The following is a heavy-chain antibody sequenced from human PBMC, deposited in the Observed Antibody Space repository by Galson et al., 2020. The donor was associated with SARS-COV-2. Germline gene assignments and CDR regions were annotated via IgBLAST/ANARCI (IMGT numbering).Heavy chain of an antibody. J-gene: IGHJ5*02. CDR1: GFTFSSYS. CDR2: ISSSSGSI. Sequence: TGGSLRLSCAASGFTFSSYSMNWVRQAPGKGLEWVSYISSSSGSIYYADSVKGRFTISRDNAKNSLYLQMNSLRDEDAAVYYCARDTAPGPPNWFDPWGQGTLVTVSS. D-gene: IGHD6-13*01. CDR3: ARDTAPGPPNWFDP. V-gene: IGHV3-48*02.